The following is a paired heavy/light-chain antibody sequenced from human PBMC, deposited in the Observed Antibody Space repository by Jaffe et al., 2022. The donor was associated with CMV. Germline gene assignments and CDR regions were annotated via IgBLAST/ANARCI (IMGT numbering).Heavy chain of an antibody. CDR1: GFTFSDYY. J-gene: IGHJ6*02. V-gene: IGHV3-11*01. CDR3: ARVGVYCSSTSCTGDYGMDV. CDR2: ISSSGSTI. Sequence: QVQLVESGGGLVKPGGSLRLSCAASGFTFSDYYMSWIRQAPGKGLEWVSYISSSGSTIYYADSVKGRFTISRDNAKNSLYLQMNSLRAEDTAVYYCARVGVYCSSTSCTGDYGMDVWGQGTTVTVSS. D-gene: IGHD2-2*01.
Light chain of an antibody. CDR1: SSDVGGYNY. Sequence: QSALTQPASVSGSPGQSITISCTGTSSDVGGYNYVSWYQQHPGKAPKLMIYDVSNRPSGVSNRFSGSKSGNTASLTISGLQAEDEADYYCSSYTSSSTLLFGGGTKLTVL. J-gene: IGLJ3*02. CDR3: SSYTSSSTLL. CDR2: DVS. V-gene: IGLV2-14*03.